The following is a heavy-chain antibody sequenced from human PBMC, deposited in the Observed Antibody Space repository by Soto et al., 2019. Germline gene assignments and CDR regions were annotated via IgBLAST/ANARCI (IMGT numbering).Heavy chain of an antibody. J-gene: IGHJ4*02. Sequence: SETLSLTCTVSGDSIRSSYWTWIRQSPGRGLEWIGDIYHTGTTNYNPSLKSRVSISVDTSKNQFSLRLRSVTAADTAIYFCAKISAGSTDETMFTVFDHWGQGTLVTVSS. V-gene: IGHV4-59*03. CDR1: GDSIRSSY. D-gene: IGHD6-13*01. CDR2: IYHTGTT. CDR3: AKISAGSTDETMFTVFDH.